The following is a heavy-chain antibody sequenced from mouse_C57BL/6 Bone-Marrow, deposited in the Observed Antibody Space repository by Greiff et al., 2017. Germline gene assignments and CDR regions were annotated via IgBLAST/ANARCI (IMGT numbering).Heavy chain of an antibody. V-gene: IGHV1-63*01. CDR1: GYTFTNYW. CDR3: ARGPHYFDY. J-gene: IGHJ2*01. Sequence: ESGAELVRPGPSVKMSCKASGYTFTNYWIGWAKQRPGHGLEWIGDIYPGGGYTNYNEKFKGKATLTADKSSSTAYMQFSSLTSEDSAIYYCARGPHYFDYWGQGTTLTVSS. CDR2: IYPGGGYT.